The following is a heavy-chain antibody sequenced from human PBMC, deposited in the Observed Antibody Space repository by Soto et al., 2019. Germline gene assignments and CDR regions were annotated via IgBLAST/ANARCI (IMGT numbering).Heavy chain of an antibody. CDR1: GASVTRAGSY. V-gene: IGHV4-31*11. CDR2: IYFDGTT. D-gene: IGHD4-17*01. Sequence: QVQLQESGPGLVKPSQTLSPTCDVSGASVTRAGSYWGWIRQRPWQGLEWIGYIYFDGTTYYNPSLKSRILISADTSRNQFSLSLSFLTAADTAVYYCATITTVTTFDYWGQGTLVTVSS. J-gene: IGHJ4*02. CDR3: ATITTVTTFDY.